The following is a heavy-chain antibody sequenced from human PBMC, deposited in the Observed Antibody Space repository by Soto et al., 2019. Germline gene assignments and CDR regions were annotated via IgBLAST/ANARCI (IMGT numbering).Heavy chain of an antibody. CDR3: AKAPPYCSSTSCFDY. CDR1: VFTFISYA. CDR2: ISGSGGST. Sequence: GWSLRLSCAASVFTFISYAMSWVRQAPGKGLEWVSAISGSGGSTYYADSVKGRFTISRDNSKNTLYLQMNSLRAEDTAVYYCAKAPPYCSSTSCFDYWGQGTLVTSPQ. V-gene: IGHV3-23*01. D-gene: IGHD2-2*01. J-gene: IGHJ4*02.